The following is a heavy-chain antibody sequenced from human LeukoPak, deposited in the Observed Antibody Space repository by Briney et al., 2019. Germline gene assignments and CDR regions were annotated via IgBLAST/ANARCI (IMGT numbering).Heavy chain of an antibody. CDR2: ISYDGSNK. D-gene: IGHD4-17*01. CDR3: AKDLSYGDYGAFFDY. V-gene: IGHV3-30*04. J-gene: IGHJ4*02. Sequence: GGSLRLSCAASGFTFSSYAMHWVRQAPGKGLEWVAVISYDGSNKYYADSVKGRFTISRDNSKNTLYLQMNSLRAEDTAVYYCAKDLSYGDYGAFFDYWGQGTLVTVSS. CDR1: GFTFSSYA.